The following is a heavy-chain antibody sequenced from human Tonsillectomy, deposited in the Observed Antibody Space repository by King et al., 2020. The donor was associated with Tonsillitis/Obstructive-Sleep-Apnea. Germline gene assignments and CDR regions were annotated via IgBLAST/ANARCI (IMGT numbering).Heavy chain of an antibody. Sequence: QLGEAGGGLVKPGGSLRLSCAASGFTFSDYYMSWIRQAPGKGLEWVSYISSSSSYTNYADSVKGRFTISRDNAKNSLYLQMNSLRAEDTAVYYCARAWGSTSSLGGWFDPWGQGTLVTVSS. D-gene: IGHD2-2*01. V-gene: IGHV3-11*05. CDR3: ARAWGSTSSLGGWFDP. J-gene: IGHJ5*02. CDR1: GFTFSDYY. CDR2: ISSSSSYT.